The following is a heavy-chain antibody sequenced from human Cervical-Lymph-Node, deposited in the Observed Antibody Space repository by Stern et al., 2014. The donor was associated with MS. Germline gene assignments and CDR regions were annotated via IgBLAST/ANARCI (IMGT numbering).Heavy chain of an antibody. CDR2: IKQGGREK. CDR1: GFTFRSYW. D-gene: IGHD6-19*01. J-gene: IGHJ6*02. CDR3: ARVQKYTSGWYGLNTGYGMDV. V-gene: IGHV3-7*01. Sequence: EVQLVQSGGGLVQPGGSLRLSCEVSGFTFRSYWMSWVRQAPGQGLEWVANIKQGGREKYYVDSVKGRFTISRDNAKNALYLQMNSLRVEDTAVYYCARVQKYTSGWYGLNTGYGMDVWGQGTTVTVSS.